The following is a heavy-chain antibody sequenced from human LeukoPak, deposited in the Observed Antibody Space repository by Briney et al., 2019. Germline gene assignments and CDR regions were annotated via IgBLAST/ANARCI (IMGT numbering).Heavy chain of an antibody. D-gene: IGHD3-3*01. CDR2: IFTSGST. CDR1: GGSISSNSYY. CDR3: ARESGYYYVAY. Sequence: SQTLSLTCTVSGGSISSNSYYWSRIRQPAGKGLEWIGRIFTSGSTNYNPSLKSRVTISVDTSKNQLSLKLSSVTAADTAIYYCARESGYYYVAYWGQGTLVTVSS. V-gene: IGHV4-61*02. J-gene: IGHJ4*02.